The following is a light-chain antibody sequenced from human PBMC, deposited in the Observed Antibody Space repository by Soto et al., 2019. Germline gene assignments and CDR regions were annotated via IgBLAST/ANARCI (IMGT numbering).Light chain of an antibody. CDR3: RQYDNLPFT. CDR2: DAS. V-gene: IGKV1-33*01. Sequence: DIQMTPSPSTLSASVRDRVTITCRASQTISSWLAWFQQRPGKAPKLLIYDASNLETGVPSRFSGSGSGTDFTFTISSLQPEDIATDYCRQYDNLPFTFGPGTKVDIK. J-gene: IGKJ3*01. CDR1: QTISSW.